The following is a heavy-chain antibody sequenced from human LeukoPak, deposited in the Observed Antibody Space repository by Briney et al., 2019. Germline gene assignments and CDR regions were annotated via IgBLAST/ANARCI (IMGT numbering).Heavy chain of an antibody. D-gene: IGHD6-13*01. J-gene: IGHJ4*02. V-gene: IGHV4-59*01. CDR2: IYYSGST. Sequence: PSETLSLTCTVSGGSISSYYWSWIRQPPGKGLEWIGYIYYSGSTNYSPSLKSRVTISVDTSKNQFSLKLSSVTAADTAVYYCARSIAVYSSSFDYWGQGTLVTVSS. CDR1: GGSISSYY. CDR3: ARSIAVYSSSFDY.